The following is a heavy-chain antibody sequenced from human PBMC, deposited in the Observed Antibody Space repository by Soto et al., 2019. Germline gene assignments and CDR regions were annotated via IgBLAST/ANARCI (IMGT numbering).Heavy chain of an antibody. J-gene: IGHJ4*02. Sequence: LILSCAASGFTFSSYAMHWVRQAPGKGLEWVAVISYDGSNKYYADSVKGRFTISRDNSKNTLYLQMNSLRAEDTAVYYCARESLEYSSSLGFFDYWGQGTLVTVSS. V-gene: IGHV3-30-3*01. D-gene: IGHD6-6*01. CDR3: ARESLEYSSSLGFFDY. CDR1: GFTFSSYA. CDR2: ISYDGSNK.